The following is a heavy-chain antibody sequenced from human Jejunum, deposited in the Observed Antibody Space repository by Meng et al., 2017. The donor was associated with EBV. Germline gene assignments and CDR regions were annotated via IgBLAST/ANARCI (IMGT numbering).Heavy chain of an antibody. V-gene: IGHV2-5*08. CDR1: GLSVTTSSRP. Sequence: TFISSVTSLFNRPTTLPPTCTCSGLSVTTSSRPVGCIPPPHGQSLALLALIYWDDSKHYRPSLKSRLTITMDTSKYQVVLIMTNMAPVYTATYSCVHRPSTMVRAFFDPWGQGTLVTVSS. CDR2: IYWDDSK. J-gene: IGHJ5*02. CDR3: VHRPSTMVRAFFDP. D-gene: IGHD3-10*01.